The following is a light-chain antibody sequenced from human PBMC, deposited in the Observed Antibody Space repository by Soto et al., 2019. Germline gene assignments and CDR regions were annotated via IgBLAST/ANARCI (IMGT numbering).Light chain of an antibody. V-gene: IGKV1-12*01. Sequence: DIQMTQSPSSVSASVGDRVTITCRASQGISSGLAWDQQKPGKAPKHLIYAASSLQSGVPSRFSGSGSGTDFTLTISRLQPEDFATYYCQQANSFPRTFGQGTKVEIK. CDR1: QGISSG. CDR3: QQANSFPRT. J-gene: IGKJ1*01. CDR2: AAS.